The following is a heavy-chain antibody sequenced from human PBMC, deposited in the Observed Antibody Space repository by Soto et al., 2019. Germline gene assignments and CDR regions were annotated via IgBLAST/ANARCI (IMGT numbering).Heavy chain of an antibody. V-gene: IGHV3-64*01. J-gene: IGHJ3*02. CDR1: GFTFSSYA. CDR3: ARERMARVTNDAFDI. D-gene: IGHD4-4*01. CDR2: ISSNGCST. Sequence: GGSLRLSCAASGFTFSSYAMHWVRQAPGKGLEYVSAISSNGCSTYYANSVKGRFTISRDNYKNTLYLQMVSLRAEDMAVYYCARERMARVTNDAFDIWGQGTMVTVSS.